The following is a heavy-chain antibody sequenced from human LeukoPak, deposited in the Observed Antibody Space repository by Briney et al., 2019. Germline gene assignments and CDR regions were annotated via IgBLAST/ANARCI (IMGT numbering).Heavy chain of an antibody. CDR3: TRGPAGHWFDP. CDR2: INPNNGDT. J-gene: IGHJ5*02. CDR1: GYTFTGDY. Sequence: ASVKVSCKASGYTFTGDYLHWVRQAPGQGLEWMGWINPNNGDTNFAQNFQGRVTMTRDTSISTAYMEVSRLKSDDTAVYFCTRGPAGHWFDPWGQGTLVTVSS. V-gene: IGHV1-2*02.